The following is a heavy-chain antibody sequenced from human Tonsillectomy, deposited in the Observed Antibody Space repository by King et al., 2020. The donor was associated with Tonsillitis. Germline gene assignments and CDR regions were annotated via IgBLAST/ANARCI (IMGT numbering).Heavy chain of an antibody. V-gene: IGHV3-53*01. CDR3: ARDWYSSGLFDP. CDR1: GCTDSRNY. D-gene: IGHD5-18*01. J-gene: IGHJ5*02. CDR2: MYRGGIT. Sequence: VQLVESGGGLIQPGGSLRLSCAASGCTDSRNYMSWVRQAPGKGLECVSVMYRGGITYYADSVKGRFTISRDNSKNTLYLQMNSRRAEDTAVYYCARDWYSSGLFDPWGQGTLVTVSS.